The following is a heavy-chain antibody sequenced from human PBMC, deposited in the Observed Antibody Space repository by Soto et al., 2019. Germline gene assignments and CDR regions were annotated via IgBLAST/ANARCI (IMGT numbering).Heavy chain of an antibody. CDR2: IIPIFGTA. Sequence: ASVKVSCKASGGTFSSYAISWARQAPGQGLEWMGGIIPIFGTANYAQKFQGRVTITADESTSTAYMELSSLRSEDTAVYYCATLYCSGGSCYSDIDYWGQGTLVTVSS. D-gene: IGHD2-15*01. V-gene: IGHV1-69*13. CDR3: ATLYCSGGSCYSDIDY. CDR1: GGTFSSYA. J-gene: IGHJ4*02.